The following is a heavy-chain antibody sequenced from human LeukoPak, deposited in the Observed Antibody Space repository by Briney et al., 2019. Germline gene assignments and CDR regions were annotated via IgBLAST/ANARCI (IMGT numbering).Heavy chain of an antibody. CDR3: AREGGFDNWFDP. V-gene: IGHV4-30-4*01. J-gene: IGHJ5*02. CDR1: GGSISSGDYY. Sequence: SETLSLTCTVSGGSISSGDYYWSWIRQPPGKGLEWIGYIYYSGSTYYNPSLKSRVTISVNTSKNQFSLKLSSVTAADTAVYYCAREGGFDNWFDPWGQGTLVTVSS. D-gene: IGHD3-16*01. CDR2: IYYSGST.